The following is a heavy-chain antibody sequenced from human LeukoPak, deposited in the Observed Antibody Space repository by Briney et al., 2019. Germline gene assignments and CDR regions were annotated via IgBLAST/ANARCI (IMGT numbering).Heavy chain of an antibody. J-gene: IGHJ3*02. V-gene: IGHV3-23*01. CDR1: GFTFSSYA. CDR2: ISGSGGST. Sequence: GGSLRLSCAASGFTFSSYAMSWVRQAPGEGLEWVSDISGSGGSTYYADSVKGRFTISRDNYKNTLYLQMNSLRAEDTAVYYCAKDLHGDLRYFDWLFSAFDIWGQGTMVTVSS. CDR3: AKDLHGDLRYFDWLFSAFDI. D-gene: IGHD3-9*01.